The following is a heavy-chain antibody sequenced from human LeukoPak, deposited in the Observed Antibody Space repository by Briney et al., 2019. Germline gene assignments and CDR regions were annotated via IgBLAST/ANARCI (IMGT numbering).Heavy chain of an antibody. CDR3: ARGLVVASPNYYYYYGMDV. CDR2: IYHSGST. CDR1: DGSISSYY. Sequence: PSETLSLTCTVSDGSISSYYWSWIRQPPGKGLEWIGHIYHSGSTYYNPSLKSRVTISVDRSKNQFSLKLSSVTAADTAVYYCARGLVVASPNYYYYYGMDVWGQGTTVTVSS. D-gene: IGHD2-2*01. V-gene: IGHV4-59*12. J-gene: IGHJ6*02.